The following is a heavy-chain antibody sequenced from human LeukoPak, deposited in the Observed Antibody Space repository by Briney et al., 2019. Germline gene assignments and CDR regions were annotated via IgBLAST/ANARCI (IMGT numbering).Heavy chain of an antibody. D-gene: IGHD5-12*01. CDR3: ARGKWLRSAFDY. J-gene: IGHJ4*02. CDR2: INHSGST. V-gene: IGHV4-34*01. Sequence: SETLSLTCAVYGGSFSGCYWGWIRQPPGKGLEWIGEINHSGSTNYNPSLKSRVTTSVDTSKNQFSLKLSSVTAADTAVYYCARGKWLRSAFDYWGQGTLVTVSS. CDR1: GGSFSGCY.